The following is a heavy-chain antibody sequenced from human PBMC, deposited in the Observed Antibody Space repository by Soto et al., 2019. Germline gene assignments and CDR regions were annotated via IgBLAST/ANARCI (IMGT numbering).Heavy chain of an antibody. Sequence: ASVKVSCKASGYTFTSYAMHWVRQAPGQRLEWMGWINAGNGNTKYSQKFQGRVTITRDTSASTAYMELSSLRSEDTAVYYCARDKYDILTGYSLPGMDVWGQGTTVTV. CDR2: INAGNGNT. D-gene: IGHD3-9*01. J-gene: IGHJ6*02. CDR1: GYTFTSYA. V-gene: IGHV1-3*01. CDR3: ARDKYDILTGYSLPGMDV.